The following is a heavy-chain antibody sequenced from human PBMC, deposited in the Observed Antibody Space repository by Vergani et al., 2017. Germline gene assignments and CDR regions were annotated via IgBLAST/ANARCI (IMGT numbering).Heavy chain of an antibody. CDR3: AKDLGTSSGGGWFDP. J-gene: IGHJ5*02. CDR1: GYTSAGYA. D-gene: IGHD6-6*01. Sequence: VHLVESGGGLVLPGRSLRLSCVASGYTSAGYAMHWVRQAPGKGLEWVSGISWNSNSIGYADSVKGSFTISRDNAKNSLYLQMNSLRAEDTALYYCAKDLGTSSGGGWFDPWGQGTLVTVSS. CDR2: ISWNSNSI. V-gene: IGHV3-9*02.